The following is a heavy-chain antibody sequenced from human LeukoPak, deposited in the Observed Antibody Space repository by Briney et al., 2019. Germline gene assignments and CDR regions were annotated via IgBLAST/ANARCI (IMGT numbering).Heavy chain of an antibody. CDR1: GGSISSGSYY. D-gene: IGHD2-8*01. Sequence: SETLSLTCTVSGGSISSGSYYWSWIRQPAGKGLEWIGRIYTSGSTNYNPSLKSRVTISVDTSKNQFSLKLSAVTAADTAVYYCAREGFGTNGVYYYYYYMDVWGKGTTVTVSS. CDR3: AREGFGTNGVYYYYYYMDV. CDR2: IYTSGST. J-gene: IGHJ6*03. V-gene: IGHV4-61*02.